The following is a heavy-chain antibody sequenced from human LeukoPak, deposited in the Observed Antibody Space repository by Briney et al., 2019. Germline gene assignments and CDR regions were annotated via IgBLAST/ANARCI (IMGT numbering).Heavy chain of an antibody. J-gene: IGHJ4*02. CDR3: AREGRDFGPHKLAGFDC. D-gene: IGHD1-1*01. V-gene: IGHV1-2*02. Sequence: ASVKVSCKTSGYTFTDYYMHWVRQAPGQGLEWMGWINPNSGATNYVQEFQGRVTMTRDTSVTTAYMELGGLRSDDTAVYYCAREGRDFGPHKLAGFDCWGQGTLVTVSS. CDR2: INPNSGAT. CDR1: GYTFTDYY.